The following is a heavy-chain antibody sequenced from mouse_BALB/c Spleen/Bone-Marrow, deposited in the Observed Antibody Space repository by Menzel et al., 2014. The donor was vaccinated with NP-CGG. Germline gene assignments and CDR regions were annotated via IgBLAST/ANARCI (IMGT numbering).Heavy chain of an antibody. CDR2: IWAGGST. Sequence: VQLQQSGPGLVAPSQSLSITCTVSGFSLTSYGVHWVRQPPGKVLEWLGVIWAGGSTNYNSALMSRLSISKDNSESQVFLKMNSLQTDDTAMYYCARGSYYEGAMDYWGQGTSVTVSS. J-gene: IGHJ4*01. CDR1: GFSLTSYG. V-gene: IGHV2-9*02. D-gene: IGHD1-1*01. CDR3: ARGSYYEGAMDY.